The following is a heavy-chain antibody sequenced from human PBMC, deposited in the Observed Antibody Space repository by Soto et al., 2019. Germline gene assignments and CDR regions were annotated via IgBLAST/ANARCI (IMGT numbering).Heavy chain of an antibody. CDR1: GLTLDMYA. CDR3: ARDILRTSSYVFKI. J-gene: IGHJ3*02. V-gene: IGHV3-30-3*01. D-gene: IGHD6-6*01. Sequence: GGSLRLSCAASGLTLDMYAMHWVRQAPGKGLEWVAVISHDGSDKFYAESVKGRFTISRDNSKNMSFLQMNSLRAEDTAVYYCARDILRTSSYVFKIWGQGTRVTVSS. CDR2: ISHDGSDK.